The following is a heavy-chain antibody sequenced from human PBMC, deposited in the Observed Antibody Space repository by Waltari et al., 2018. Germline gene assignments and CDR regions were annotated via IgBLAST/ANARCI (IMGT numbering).Heavy chain of an antibody. CDR3: ATDNGERAFDV. CDR1: GLSFTIAW. D-gene: IGHD1-1*01. Sequence: EVQLVESGGGLVKPGESLRLSCAASGLSFTIAWMSWVRQAPGKGLAWVGRFKGKTDGGTTDYAAPVKGRFTIFRDDSKNLLYLQMNSLKTEDTAVYYCATDNGERAFDVWGQGTRVTVSS. CDR2: FKGKTDGGTT. V-gene: IGHV3-15*05. J-gene: IGHJ3*01.